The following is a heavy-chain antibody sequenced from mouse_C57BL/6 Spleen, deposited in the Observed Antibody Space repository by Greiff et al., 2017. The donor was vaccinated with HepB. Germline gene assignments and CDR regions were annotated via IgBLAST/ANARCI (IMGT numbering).Heavy chain of an antibody. Sequence: VQLQQSGAELVKPGASVKLSCTASGFNIKDYYMHWVKQGTEQGLEWIGRIDPEDGETKYAPKFQGKATITAATSPNTAYLQISSLTSDDTAVYSCARWLLPYWYFDVWGTGTTVTVSS. CDR3: ARWLLPYWYFDV. J-gene: IGHJ1*03. V-gene: IGHV14-2*01. CDR2: IDPEDGET. D-gene: IGHD2-3*01. CDR1: GFNIKDYY.